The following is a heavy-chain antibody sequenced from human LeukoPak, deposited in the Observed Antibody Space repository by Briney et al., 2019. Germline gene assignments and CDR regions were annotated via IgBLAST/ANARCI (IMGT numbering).Heavy chain of an antibody. CDR3: ARGVDTAILED. CDR1: GYTFTGYY. D-gene: IGHD5-18*01. J-gene: IGHJ4*02. Sequence: ASVKVSCKASGYTFTGYYIHWVRQAPGQGLEWMGWINPNSGGTNYAQKFQGWVTMTRGTSISTAYMELSRLRSDDTTVYYCARGVDTAILEDWGQGTLVTVSS. V-gene: IGHV1-2*04. CDR2: INPNSGGT.